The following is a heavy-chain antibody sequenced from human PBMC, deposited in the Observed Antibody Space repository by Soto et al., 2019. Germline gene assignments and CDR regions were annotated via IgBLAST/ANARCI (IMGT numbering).Heavy chain of an antibody. Sequence: SVKVSGKASGVTFSSYAISWVRQAPGQGLEWMGGIIPIFGTANYAQKFQGRVTITADESTSTAYMELSSLRSEDTAVYYCARALDTAMVRRNDAFDIWGQGTMVTVSS. D-gene: IGHD5-18*01. CDR2: IIPIFGTA. V-gene: IGHV1-69*13. CDR1: GVTFSSYA. J-gene: IGHJ3*02. CDR3: ARALDTAMVRRNDAFDI.